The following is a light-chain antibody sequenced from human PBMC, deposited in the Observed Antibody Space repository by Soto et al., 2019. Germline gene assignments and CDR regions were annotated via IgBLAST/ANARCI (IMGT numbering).Light chain of an antibody. V-gene: IGKV3-15*01. CDR2: HAS. Sequence: EIVMTQSPAALSVSPGERATLSCRASQSVSSDLAWYQQKPGQSPRLLIYHASARATGVPARISGSGSGTEFTLTISSLQSEDFAVFYCQQYSDWPRTFGQGTK. CDR3: QQYSDWPRT. J-gene: IGKJ1*01. CDR1: QSVSSD.